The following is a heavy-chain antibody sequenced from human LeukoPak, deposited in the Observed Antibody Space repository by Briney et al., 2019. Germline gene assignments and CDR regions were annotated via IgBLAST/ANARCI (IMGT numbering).Heavy chain of an antibody. CDR3: ARDSTLDYMDV. CDR1: GLTFSTYG. CDR2: ISGSAVST. Sequence: GGTLRLSCAASGLTFSTYGMTWVRQAPGKGLEWVSAISGSAVSTFYADSVKGRFTISRDNAKNSLYLQMNSLRAEDTAVYYCARDSTLDYMDVWGKGTTVTVSS. J-gene: IGHJ6*03. V-gene: IGHV3-23*01.